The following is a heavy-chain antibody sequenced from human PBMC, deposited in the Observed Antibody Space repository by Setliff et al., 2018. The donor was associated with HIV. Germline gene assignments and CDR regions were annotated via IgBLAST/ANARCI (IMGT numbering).Heavy chain of an antibody. D-gene: IGHD3-22*01. V-gene: IGHV4-30-2*01. CDR2: ICHSGST. Sequence: SETLSLTCAVSGGSISSGGYSWSWIRQPPGKGLEWIGYICHSGSTYYNPSLKSRVTISVDRSKNQFSLKLSSVTAADTAVYYCARSEAYYDSSGYDYWGQGTLVTVSS. CDR1: GGSISSGGYS. J-gene: IGHJ4*02. CDR3: ARSEAYYDSSGYDY.